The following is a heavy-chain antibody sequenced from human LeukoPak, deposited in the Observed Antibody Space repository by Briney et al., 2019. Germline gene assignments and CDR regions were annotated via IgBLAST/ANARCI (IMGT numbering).Heavy chain of an antibody. Sequence: GGSLRLSCAASGFTFSSFSMNWVRQAPGKGLQWVSSISSSSSYIYYADSVKGRFTISRDNAKNSLYLQMNSLRAEDTAVYYCARDAGATPGYWGQGTLVTVSS. CDR1: GFTFSSFS. CDR2: ISSSSSYI. CDR3: ARDAGATPGY. J-gene: IGHJ4*02. D-gene: IGHD1-14*01. V-gene: IGHV3-21*01.